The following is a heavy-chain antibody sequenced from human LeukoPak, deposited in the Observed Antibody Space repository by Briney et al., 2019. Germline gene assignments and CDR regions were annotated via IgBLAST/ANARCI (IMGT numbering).Heavy chain of an antibody. Sequence: ASVKVSCKASGYTFTGYYMHWVRQAPGQGLEWMGWINPNSGGTNYAQKFQGRVTMTRDTSISTAYMELSRRRSDDTAVYYCARSIGIYDFWSGYVNYWGQGTLVTFSS. D-gene: IGHD3-3*01. J-gene: IGHJ4*02. CDR3: ARSIGIYDFWSGYVNY. CDR2: INPNSGGT. CDR1: GYTFTGYY. V-gene: IGHV1-2*02.